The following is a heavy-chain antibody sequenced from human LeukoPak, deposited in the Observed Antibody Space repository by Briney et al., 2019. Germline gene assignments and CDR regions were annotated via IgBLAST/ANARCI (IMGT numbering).Heavy chain of an antibody. Sequence: ASVKVSCKASGGTFSSYAISWVRQAPGQGLEWMGGIIPIFGTANYAQKFQGRVTITADESTSTAYMELSSLRSEDTAVYYCARLGYCSSTSCPWDWGQGTLVTVSS. D-gene: IGHD2-2*01. V-gene: IGHV1-69*13. CDR3: ARLGYCSSTSCPWD. J-gene: IGHJ4*02. CDR1: GGTFSSYA. CDR2: IIPIFGTA.